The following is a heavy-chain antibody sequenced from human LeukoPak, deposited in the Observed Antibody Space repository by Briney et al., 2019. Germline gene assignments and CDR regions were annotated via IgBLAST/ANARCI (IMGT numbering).Heavy chain of an antibody. Sequence: SETLSLTCTVSGGSISSYYWGWIRQPPGKGLEWIGSIYYSGSTYYNPSLKNRVTISVDTSKNQFSLKLSSVTAADTAVYYCARRYSSGWYHFDYWGQGTLVTVSS. CDR1: GGSISSYY. CDR2: IYYSGST. D-gene: IGHD6-19*01. J-gene: IGHJ4*02. V-gene: IGHV4-39*07. CDR3: ARRYSSGWYHFDY.